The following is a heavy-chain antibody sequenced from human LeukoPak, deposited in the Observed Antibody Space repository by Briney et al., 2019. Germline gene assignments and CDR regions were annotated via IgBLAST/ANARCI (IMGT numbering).Heavy chain of an antibody. D-gene: IGHD2-2*01. CDR2: INPNSGGT. CDR3: LTFDVPAAFQGDY. V-gene: IGHV1-2*02. CDR1: GYTFTGYY. Sequence: ASVKVSCKASGYTFTGYYMHWVRQAPGQGLEWMGWINPNSGGTNYAQKFQGRVTMTRDTSISTAYMELSRLRSDDTAVYYCLTFDVPAAFQGDYWGQGTLVTVSP. J-gene: IGHJ4*02.